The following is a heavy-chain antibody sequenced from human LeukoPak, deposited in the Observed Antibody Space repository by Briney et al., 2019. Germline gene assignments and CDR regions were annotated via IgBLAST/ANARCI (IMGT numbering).Heavy chain of an antibody. CDR1: GFTFSSYW. Sequence: GGSLRLSCAASGFTFSSYWMHWVRQAPGKGLVWVSRINSDGSSTSYADFVKGRFTISRDNAKNTLYLQMNSLRAEDTAVYYCAREGSGWYYFDYWGQGTLVTVSS. CDR2: INSDGSST. CDR3: AREGSGWYYFDY. J-gene: IGHJ4*02. D-gene: IGHD6-19*01. V-gene: IGHV3-74*01.